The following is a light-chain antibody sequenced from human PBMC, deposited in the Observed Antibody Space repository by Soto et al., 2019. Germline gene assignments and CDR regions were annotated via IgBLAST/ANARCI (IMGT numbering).Light chain of an antibody. J-gene: IGKJ1*01. CDR2: SAS. CDR3: QQSYNMPWT. V-gene: IGKV1-39*01. CDR1: QTIGSY. Sequence: DIQLTQSPSSLSASVGDRFTITCRASQTIGSYLNWYQQQPGKAPKVLIYSASSLQSGVPSRFSGSGSGTGFTLTISSLQPEDFATYFCQQSYNMPWTFGQGTKVDIK.